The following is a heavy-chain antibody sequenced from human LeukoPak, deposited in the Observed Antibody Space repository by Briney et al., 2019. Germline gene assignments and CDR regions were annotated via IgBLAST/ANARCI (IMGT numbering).Heavy chain of an antibody. CDR2: ISYEGRNQ. CDR1: GFTFSSYS. V-gene: IGHV3-30*18. J-gene: IGHJ4*02. D-gene: IGHD6-13*01. CDR3: AKRLSNWDFDY. Sequence: GGSLRLSCAASGFTFSSYSMNWVRQAPGKGLEWVAAISYEGRNQYYADSVKGRFTISRDSSKDTLYLQMNTLRAEDTAVYYCAKRLSNWDFDYWGQGALVTVSS.